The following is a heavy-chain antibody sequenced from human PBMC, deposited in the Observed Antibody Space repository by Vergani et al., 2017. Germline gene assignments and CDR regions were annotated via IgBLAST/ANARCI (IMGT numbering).Heavy chain of an antibody. V-gene: IGHV3-30*04. J-gene: IGHJ4*02. D-gene: IGHD2-2*01. CDR3: AGHQQLDY. CDR2: ISYDGSSK. Sequence: QVQLVESGGGVVQPGRSLRLSCAASGFTFSNYAMHWVRQAPGKGLEWVAVISYDGSSKYYADSVKGRFTISRDTSKNTLYLQMSSLRADDTAVYYCAGHQQLDYWGQGTLVTVSS. CDR1: GFTFSNYA.